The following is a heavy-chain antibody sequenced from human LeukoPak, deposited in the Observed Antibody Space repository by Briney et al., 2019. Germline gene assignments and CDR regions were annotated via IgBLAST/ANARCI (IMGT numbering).Heavy chain of an antibody. D-gene: IGHD2-2*01. CDR2: IYYSGST. V-gene: IGHV4-59*08. J-gene: IGHJ4*02. Sequence: SETLSLTCTVSGGSISSYYWSWIRQPPGKRLEWIGYIYYSGSTNYNPSLKSRVTISVDTSKNQFSLKLSSVTAADTAAYYCARHESSVVPSSFDYWGQGTLVTVSS. CDR3: ARHESSVVPSSFDY. CDR1: GGSISSYY.